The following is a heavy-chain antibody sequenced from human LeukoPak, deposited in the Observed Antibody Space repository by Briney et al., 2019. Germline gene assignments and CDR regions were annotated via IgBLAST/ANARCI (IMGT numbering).Heavy chain of an antibody. CDR3: ARSDYSTSSHMDV. V-gene: IGHV1-69*05. J-gene: IGHJ6*03. CDR1: GGTFSYYA. CDR2: IIPIFGTA. D-gene: IGHD6-6*01. Sequence: SVKVSCKASGGTFSYYAISWVRQAPGQGLEWMGMIIPIFGTANYAQKFQGRVTITTDESTSTAYMELSSLRSEDTAVYYCARSDYSTSSHMDVWGKGTTVTVSS.